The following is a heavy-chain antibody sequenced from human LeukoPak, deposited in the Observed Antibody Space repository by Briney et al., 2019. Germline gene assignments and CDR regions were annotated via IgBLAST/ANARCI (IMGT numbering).Heavy chain of an antibody. CDR1: GFTVSSNY. CDR3: ARDVRSSSWYRRRSYYYYMDV. V-gene: IGHV3-66*01. Sequence: PGGSLRLSCAASGFTVSSNYMSWVRQAPGKGLEWVSVIYSGGSTYYADSVKGRFTISRDNSKNTLYLQMNSLRAEDTAVYYCARDVRSSSWYRRRSYYYYMDVWGKGTTVTVSS. CDR2: IYSGGST. D-gene: IGHD6-13*01. J-gene: IGHJ6*03.